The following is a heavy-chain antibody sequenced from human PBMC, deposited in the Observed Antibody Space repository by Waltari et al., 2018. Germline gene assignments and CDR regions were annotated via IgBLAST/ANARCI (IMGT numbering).Heavy chain of an antibody. D-gene: IGHD1-20*01. CDR2: IGSGGTT. CDR3: AKGGISGSHYFEY. CDR1: GFTLNNYA. Sequence: EVQLVESGGGLVQPGGSLRLSCAASGFTLNNYAMRWVRQAPGKGLGWVSTIGSGGTTYYADSGKGRFTISRDTSRSTLYLQMNSLRAEDTAVYYCAKGGISGSHYFEYWGQGTLVAVSS. J-gene: IGHJ4*02. V-gene: IGHV3-23*04.